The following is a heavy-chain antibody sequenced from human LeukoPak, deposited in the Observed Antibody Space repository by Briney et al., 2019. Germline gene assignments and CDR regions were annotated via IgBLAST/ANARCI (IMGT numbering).Heavy chain of an antibody. CDR2: ISAYNGNT. Sequence: ASVKVSCKASGYTFTSYGISWVRQAPGQGLEWMGWISAYNGNTNYAQKLQGRVTMTTDTSTSTAYMELRSLRSDDTAVYYCAREIAAAGTGSFDYWGQGTLVTASS. J-gene: IGHJ4*02. CDR3: AREIAAAGTGSFDY. D-gene: IGHD6-13*01. CDR1: GYTFTSYG. V-gene: IGHV1-18*01.